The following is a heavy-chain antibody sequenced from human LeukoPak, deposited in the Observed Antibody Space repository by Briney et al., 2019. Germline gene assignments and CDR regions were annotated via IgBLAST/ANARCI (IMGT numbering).Heavy chain of an antibody. V-gene: IGHV4-39*07. Sequence: SETLSLTCSVSGDSINSSTSYWGWVRQPPGKGLEWIGTIFYSGSIYNNPSLKSRVTTSLDTSKNQFSLRLRSVTAADTAFYYCARVFRFSYFDYWGQGALITVS. D-gene: IGHD3-3*01. CDR1: GDSINSSTSY. CDR2: IFYSGSI. CDR3: ARVFRFSYFDY. J-gene: IGHJ4*02.